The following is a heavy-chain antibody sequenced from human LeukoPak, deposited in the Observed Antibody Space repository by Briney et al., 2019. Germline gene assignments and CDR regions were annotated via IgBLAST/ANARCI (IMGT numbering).Heavy chain of an antibody. CDR3: AKDIAQQLVGAPTPPIYYYYYSMDV. CDR2: ISWNSGSI. CDR1: GFTFDDYA. Sequence: PGGSLRLSCAASGFTFDDYAMHWVRQAPGKSLEWVSGISWNSGSIGYADSVKGRFTISRDNAKNSLYLQMNSLRAEDTALYYCAKDIAQQLVGAPTPPIYYYYYSMDVWGQGTTVTVSS. V-gene: IGHV3-9*01. J-gene: IGHJ6*02. D-gene: IGHD6-13*01.